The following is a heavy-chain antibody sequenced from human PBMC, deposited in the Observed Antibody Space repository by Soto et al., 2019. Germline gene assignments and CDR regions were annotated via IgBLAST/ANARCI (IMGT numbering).Heavy chain of an antibody. V-gene: IGHV1-18*04. J-gene: IGHJ1*01. D-gene: IGHD4-17*01. Sequence: QVQLVQSGPDLKRPGASMKVSCKASGYTFTSYGISWVRQAPGQGLEWMAWISPLKGRTQYSQKAQGRVTLSTDTSSNTAYMEMTTLRLVDTVVYHCAMDYGDRPEYFKHWGQGTLVTVS. CDR2: ISPLKGRT. CDR1: GYTFTSYG. CDR3: AMDYGDRPEYFKH.